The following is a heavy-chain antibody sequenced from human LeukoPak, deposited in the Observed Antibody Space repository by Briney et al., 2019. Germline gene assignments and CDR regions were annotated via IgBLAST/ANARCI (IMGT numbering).Heavy chain of an antibody. J-gene: IGHJ4*02. CDR3: ARDRSSGSHFDY. CDR1: GFTFSSYA. CDR2: ISGSGGST. D-gene: IGHD1-26*01. V-gene: IGHV3-23*01. Sequence: PGGSLRLSCAASGFTFSSYAMSWVRQAPGKGLEWVSAISGSGGSTYYADSVKGRFTISRDNSKNTLYLQMNSLRAEDTAVYYCARDRSSGSHFDYWGQGTLVTVSS.